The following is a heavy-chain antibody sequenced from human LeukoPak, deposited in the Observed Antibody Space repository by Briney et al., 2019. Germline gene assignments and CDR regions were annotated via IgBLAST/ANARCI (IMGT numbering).Heavy chain of an antibody. CDR3: ARDLRIAAAGTYYYYYMDV. CDR1: GYTLTSYD. Sequence: ASVKVSCKASGYTLTSYDINWVRQATGQGLEWMGWMNPNSGNTGYAQKFQGRVTMTRNTSISTAYMELSSLRSEDTAVYYCARDLRIAAAGTYYYYYMDVWGKGTTVTVSS. J-gene: IGHJ6*03. V-gene: IGHV1-8*01. D-gene: IGHD6-13*01. CDR2: MNPNSGNT.